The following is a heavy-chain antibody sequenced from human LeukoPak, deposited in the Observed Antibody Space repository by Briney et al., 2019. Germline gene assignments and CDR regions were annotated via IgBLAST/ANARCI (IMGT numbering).Heavy chain of an antibody. CDR2: IISSSSST. CDR3: ARFIWSYGDSAY. Sequence: GGSQRLSCAASGFTFSSFSMNWVRQAPGKGLEWISYIISSSSSTYYADSVKGRFTISRDNAKDSLYLQMNSLRAEDTAVNYFARFIWSYGDSAYWGQGTLVTVFS. D-gene: IGHD4-17*01. V-gene: IGHV3-48*04. J-gene: IGHJ4*02. CDR1: GFTFSSFS.